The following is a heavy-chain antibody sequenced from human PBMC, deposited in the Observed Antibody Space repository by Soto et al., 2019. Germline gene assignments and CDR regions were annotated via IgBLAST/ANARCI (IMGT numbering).Heavy chain of an antibody. V-gene: IGHV4-31*02. Sequence: SETLSLTCTVSGGSISSGGYYWSWIRQHPGKGLEWIGYIYYSRSTYYNPSLKSRVTISVDTSKNQFSLKLSSVTAADTAVYYCARDRLRDWFDPWGQGTLVTVSS. CDR1: GGSISSGGYY. J-gene: IGHJ5*02. CDR3: ARDRLRDWFDP. CDR2: IYYSRST. D-gene: IGHD4-17*01.